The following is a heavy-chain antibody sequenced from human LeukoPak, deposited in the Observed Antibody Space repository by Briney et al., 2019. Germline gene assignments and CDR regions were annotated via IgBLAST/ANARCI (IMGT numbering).Heavy chain of an antibody. CDR1: GGSISSSSYY. J-gene: IGHJ4*02. D-gene: IGHD3-10*01. V-gene: IGHV4-39*07. CDR2: IYYSGST. Sequence: PSETLSLTCTVSGGSISSSSYYWGWIRQPPGKGLEWIGSIYYSGSTYYNPSLKSRVTISVDTSKNQFSLKPSSVTAADTAVYYCARVWGSTYYYDSGSMGYFDYWGQGTLVTVSS. CDR3: ARVWGSTYYYDSGSMGYFDY.